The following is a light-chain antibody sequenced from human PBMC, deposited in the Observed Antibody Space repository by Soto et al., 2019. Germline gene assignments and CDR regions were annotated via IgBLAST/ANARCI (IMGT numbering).Light chain of an antibody. CDR2: GVY. V-gene: IGLV2-14*01. Sequence: QSALTQPASVSGSPGQSITISCTGSSSDVGTNNFVSWYQQYPGKAPKLMIYGVYNRPSGISNRFSGSKSGNTASLTISGLQAEEEADYYCCSYTDSSNYVFGGGTQLTVL. CDR3: CSYTDSSNYV. J-gene: IGLJ7*01. CDR1: SSDVGTNNF.